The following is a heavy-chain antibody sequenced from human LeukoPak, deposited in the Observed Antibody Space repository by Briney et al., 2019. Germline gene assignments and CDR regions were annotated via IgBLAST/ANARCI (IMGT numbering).Heavy chain of an antibody. CDR1: GFTFSSYW. CDR2: IKQDGSEK. J-gene: IGHJ4*02. Sequence: GGSLRLSCAGSGFTFSSYWMSGVRQAPGKGLEWVANIKQDGSEKYYVDSVKGRFTISRDNAKNSLYLQMNSLRAEDTAAYYCAKDGNWARFENWGQGTLVTVSS. CDR3: AKDGNWARFEN. V-gene: IGHV3-7*03. D-gene: IGHD7-27*01.